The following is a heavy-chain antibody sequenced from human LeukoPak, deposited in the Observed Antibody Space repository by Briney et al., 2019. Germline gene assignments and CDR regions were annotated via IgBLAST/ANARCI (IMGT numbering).Heavy chain of an antibody. CDR1: GGSISSYY. V-gene: IGHV4-59*01. D-gene: IGHD1-20*01. CDR3: ARVGNWNYALVNYYFDY. CDR2: IHYSGNT. J-gene: IGHJ4*02. Sequence: SETLSLTCTVSGGSISSYYWIWMRQPPGKGLEWIGYIHYSGNTNYNPSLKSRVTISVDTSKNQFSLKLTSVTAADTAVYCCARVGNWNYALVNYYFDYWGQGTLVTVSS.